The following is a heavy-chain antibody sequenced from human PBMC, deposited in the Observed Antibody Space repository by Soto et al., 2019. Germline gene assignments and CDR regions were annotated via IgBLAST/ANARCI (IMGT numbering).Heavy chain of an antibody. D-gene: IGHD6-6*01. CDR3: ARRRIAVRSFDY. Sequence: EVQLVESGGGLVQPGGSLRLSCAASGFTFSSYWMTWVRQAPGKGLEWVANIHQDGSDKYYVDSVKGRFTISRANANNSLYLQMNSLRAADTAVYYCARRRIAVRSFDYWRQGTLVTVAS. CDR1: GFTFSSYW. V-gene: IGHV3-7*01. CDR2: IHQDGSDK. J-gene: IGHJ4*02.